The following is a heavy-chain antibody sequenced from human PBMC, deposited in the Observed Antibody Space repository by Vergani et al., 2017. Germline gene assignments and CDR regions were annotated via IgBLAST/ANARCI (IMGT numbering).Heavy chain of an antibody. CDR2: ISGSGGST. V-gene: IGHV3-23*01. CDR1: GFTFSSYA. J-gene: IGHJ2*01. D-gene: IGHD7-27*01. Sequence: EVQLLESGGGLVQPGGSLRLSCAASGFTFSSYAMSWVRQAPGKGLEWVSAISGSGGSTYYADSVKGRFTISRDNSKNTLYLQMGSLRAEDMAVYYCARDRGGTGDPDWYFDLWGRGTLVTVSS. CDR3: ARDRGGTGDPDWYFDL.